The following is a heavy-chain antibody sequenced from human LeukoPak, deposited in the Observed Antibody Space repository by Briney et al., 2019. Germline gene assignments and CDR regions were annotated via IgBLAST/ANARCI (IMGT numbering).Heavy chain of an antibody. D-gene: IGHD3-22*01. CDR1: GGIFSSYA. CDR3: AEDFYDSLGYYYYFDH. J-gene: IGHJ4*02. CDR2: IIPMYGTA. Sequence: SVKVSFKSSGGIFSSYAISWVRQAPGQGLEWMGRIIPMYGTANYAPKFQDRVTITADKAADTAYMEVTSLRFEDTAVYFCAEDFYDSLGYYYYFDHWGQGILVTVSS. V-gene: IGHV1-69*06.